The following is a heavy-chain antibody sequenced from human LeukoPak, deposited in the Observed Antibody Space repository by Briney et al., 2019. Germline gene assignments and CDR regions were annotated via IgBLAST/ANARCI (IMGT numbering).Heavy chain of an antibody. CDR1: GFTFSSYE. CDR2: ITSSGRII. CDR3: ASTGRYGSGTYDYYYFGMDV. J-gene: IGHJ6*02. D-gene: IGHD3-10*01. V-gene: IGHV3-48*03. Sequence: PGGSLRLSCAASGFTFSSYEMNWVRQAPGKGLEWVAYITSSGRIIYYADSVKGRFTISRDNAKNSLYLQMKRLRAEEPAVYYCASTGRYGSGTYDYYYFGMDVWGQGTTVTVSS.